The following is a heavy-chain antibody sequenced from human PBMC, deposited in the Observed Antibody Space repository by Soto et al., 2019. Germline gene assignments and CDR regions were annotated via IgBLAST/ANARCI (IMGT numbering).Heavy chain of an antibody. CDR2: MNPNSGNT. V-gene: IGHV1-8*01. CDR1: GYTFTSYD. CDR3: ARVEVVYYYDSSGKGAFDI. Sequence: SSVKVSCKASGYTFTSYDINWVLHSTGQGLEWMGWMNPNSGNTGYAQKLQGRVTMTRNTSISTAYMELSSLRSEDTAVYYCARVEVVYYYDSSGKGAFDIWGQGTMVTVSS. D-gene: IGHD3-22*01. J-gene: IGHJ3*02.